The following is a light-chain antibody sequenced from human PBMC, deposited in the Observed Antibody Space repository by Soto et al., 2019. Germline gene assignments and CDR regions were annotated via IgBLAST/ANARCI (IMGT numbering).Light chain of an antibody. CDR3: NSYTSSNTYV. CDR1: SSDVGDYNF. Sequence: QSALAQPASVSGSPGLSITISCTGTSSDVGDYNFVSWYQQHPGKAPRLMIYDVSHRPSGVSNRFSGSKSGNTAFLTISGLQAEDEADYYCNSYTSSNTYVFGTGTKVTVL. V-gene: IGLV2-14*03. CDR2: DVS. J-gene: IGLJ1*01.